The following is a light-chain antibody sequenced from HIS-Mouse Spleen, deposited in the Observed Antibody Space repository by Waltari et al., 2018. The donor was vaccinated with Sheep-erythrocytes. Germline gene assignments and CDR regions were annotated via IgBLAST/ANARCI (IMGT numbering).Light chain of an antibody. Sequence: SVLTQPPSVSGAPGQRVTISCTRSSSTIGAGYDVHWYQKLPGTAPKLLIYGNSNRPSGVPDRFAGSKSGTSASLAITGLQAEDEADYYCQSYDSSLSAVVFGGGTKLTVL. CDR3: QSYDSSLSAVV. J-gene: IGLJ2*01. CDR1: SSTIGAGYD. V-gene: IGLV1-40*01. CDR2: GNS.